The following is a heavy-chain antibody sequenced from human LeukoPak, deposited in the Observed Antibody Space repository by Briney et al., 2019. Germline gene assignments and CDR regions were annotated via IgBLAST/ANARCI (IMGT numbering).Heavy chain of an antibody. CDR2: ICYSGST. CDR1: DGSISSSSYY. CDR3: ARRRLGETTIANWFDP. J-gene: IGHJ5*02. V-gene: IGHV4-39*01. Sequence: PSETLSLTCTVSDGSISSSSYYWGWIRQPPGKGLEWIGSICYSGSTYYNPSLKSRVTLSVDTSKNQFSLKLSSVTAADTAVYYCARRRLGETTIANWFDPWGQGTLVTVSS. D-gene: IGHD5-12*01.